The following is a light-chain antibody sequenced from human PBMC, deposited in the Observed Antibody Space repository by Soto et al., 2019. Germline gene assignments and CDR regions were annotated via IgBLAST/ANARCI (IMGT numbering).Light chain of an antibody. CDR2: GAS. CDR1: QRIPNNF. CDR3: QQYGRSPFT. V-gene: IGKV3-20*01. Sequence: PGDRATLSCRASQRIPNNFLAWFQQKPGLPPRLLISGASTRASGIPDRFSGSGSGTDFALTISRLEPEDFAVYYCQQYGRSPFTFGHGTKLQIK. J-gene: IGKJ2*01.